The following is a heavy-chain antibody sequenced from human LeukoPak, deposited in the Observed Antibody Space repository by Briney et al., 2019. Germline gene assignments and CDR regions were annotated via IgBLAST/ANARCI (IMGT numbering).Heavy chain of an antibody. D-gene: IGHD6-6*01. J-gene: IGHJ6*03. Sequence: ASVKVSCKASGYTFTGYYMHWVRQAPGQGLEWMGWINPNSGGTNYAQKFQGRVTMTRDTSISTAYMELSRLRSDDTAVYYCARGEYGSSHYYYYYMDVWGKGTTVTVSS. CDR2: INPNSGGT. V-gene: IGHV1-2*02. CDR1: GYTFTGYY. CDR3: ARGEYGSSHYYYYYMDV.